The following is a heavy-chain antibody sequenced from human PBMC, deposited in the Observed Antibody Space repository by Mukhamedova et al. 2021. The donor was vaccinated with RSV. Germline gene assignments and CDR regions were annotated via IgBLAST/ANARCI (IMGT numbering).Heavy chain of an antibody. Sequence: ADYMGGRFTISRDNAKNSLYLQMNSLRAEDTAVYYCARRYRAFDIWGQGTMVTVSS. CDR3: ARRYRAFDI. V-gene: IGHV3-48*03. D-gene: IGHD4-11*01. J-gene: IGHJ3*02.